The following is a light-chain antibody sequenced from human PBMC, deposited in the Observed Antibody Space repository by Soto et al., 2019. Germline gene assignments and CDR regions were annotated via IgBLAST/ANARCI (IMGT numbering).Light chain of an antibody. CDR2: GAS. Sequence: EVVMTQSPATLSVSPGERATLSCRASQSVSSNLAWYRQKPGQAPRLLMYGASRRANGIPDKFTGSGSGTDFTLTISSLQSEDFAVYFCHQYENWPKTFGQGTKVDIK. V-gene: IGKV3D-15*01. J-gene: IGKJ1*01. CDR1: QSVSSN. CDR3: HQYENWPKT.